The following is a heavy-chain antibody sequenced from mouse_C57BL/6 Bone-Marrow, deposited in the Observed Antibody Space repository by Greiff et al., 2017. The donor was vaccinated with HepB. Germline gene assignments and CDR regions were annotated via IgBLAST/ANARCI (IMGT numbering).Heavy chain of an antibody. V-gene: IGHV1-55*01. D-gene: IGHD3-1*01. CDR2: IYPGSGST. J-gene: IGHJ3*01. CDR1: GYTFTSYW. Sequence: QVQLQQPGAELVKPGASVKMSCKASGYTFTSYWITWVKQRPGQGLEWIGDIYPGSGSTNYNEKFKSKATLTVDTSSSTAYMQLSSLTSENSAVYYCAREGYCPWVAYWGQGTLVTGSA. CDR3: AREGYCPWVAY.